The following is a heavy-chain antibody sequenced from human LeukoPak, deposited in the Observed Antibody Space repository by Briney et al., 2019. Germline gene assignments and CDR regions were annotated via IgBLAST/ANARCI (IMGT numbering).Heavy chain of an antibody. CDR2: KKQDGSEK. CDR3: ARDHSDYVRVGPDY. J-gene: IGHJ4*02. Sequence: GGSLRLSCAASGFTFSSYWMSWVRQAPGKGLEWVANKKQDGSEKYYVDSVKGRFTISRDNAKNSLYLQMNSLRAEDTAVYFCARDHSDYVRVGPDYWGQGTLVTVSS. V-gene: IGHV3-7*01. D-gene: IGHD5-12*01. CDR1: GFTFSSYW.